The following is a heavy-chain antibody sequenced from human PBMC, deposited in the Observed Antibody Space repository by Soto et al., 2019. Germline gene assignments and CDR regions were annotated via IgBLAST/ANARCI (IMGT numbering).Heavy chain of an antibody. J-gene: IGHJ4*02. CDR3: TRDYQLFAPDY. CDR1: GFTFGDYA. CDR2: IRSKAYGGTT. D-gene: IGHD2-2*01. Sequence: PGGSLRLSCTASGFTFGDYAMSWFRQAPGKGLEWVGFIRSKAYGGTTEYAASVKGRFTISRDDSKSIAYLQMNSLKTEDTAVYYCTRDYQLFAPDYWGQGTLVTVSS. V-gene: IGHV3-49*03.